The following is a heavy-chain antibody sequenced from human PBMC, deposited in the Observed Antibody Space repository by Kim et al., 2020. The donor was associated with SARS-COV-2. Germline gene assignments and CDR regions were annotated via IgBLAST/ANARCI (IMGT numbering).Heavy chain of an antibody. Sequence: SETLSLTCAVYGGSFSGYYWSWIRQPPGKGLEWIGEINHSGSTNYNPSLKSRVTISVDTSKNQFSLKLSSVTAADTAVYYCARGRAAAGGLYYYYGMDV. J-gene: IGHJ6*01. CDR3: ARGRAAAGGLYYYYGMDV. CDR1: GGSFSGYY. D-gene: IGHD6-13*01. CDR2: INHSGST. V-gene: IGHV4-34*01.